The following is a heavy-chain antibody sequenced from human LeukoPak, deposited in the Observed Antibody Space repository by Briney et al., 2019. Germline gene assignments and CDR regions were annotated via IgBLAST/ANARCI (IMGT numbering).Heavy chain of an antibody. CDR2: IGGDGGST. J-gene: IGHJ4*02. V-gene: IGHV3-43*02. CDR3: VKEPHYYERSGYF. Sequence: PGGSLRLSCAASGFTFDDYAMHWVRQAPGKGLEWVSLIGGDGGSTYYADSVKGRFTISRDNSKNSLFLQMKSLRTDDTALYYCVKEPHYYERSGYFWGQGTLVTVSS. D-gene: IGHD3-22*01. CDR1: GFTFDDYA.